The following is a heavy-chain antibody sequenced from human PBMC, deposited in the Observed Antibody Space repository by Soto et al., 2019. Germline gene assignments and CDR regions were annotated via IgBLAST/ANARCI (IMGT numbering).Heavy chain of an antibody. CDR3: ARKHYGEYVYGMDV. D-gene: IGHD4-17*01. CDR1: GGTFSSYT. J-gene: IGHJ6*02. Sequence: QVQLVQSGAEVKKPGSSVKVSCKASGGTFSSYTISWVRQAPGQGLEWMGRIIPILGIANYAQKFQGRVTITADKSTSTAYMELRSLKSEDTAVYYCARKHYGEYVYGMDVWGQGPKVTVSS. CDR2: IIPILGIA. V-gene: IGHV1-69*02.